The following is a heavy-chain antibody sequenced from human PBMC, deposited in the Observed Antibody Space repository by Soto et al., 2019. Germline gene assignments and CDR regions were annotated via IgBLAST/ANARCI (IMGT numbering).Heavy chain of an antibody. CDR3: ARQPPYCSSTSCYREFDY. CDR2: IIPILGIA. J-gene: IGHJ4*02. V-gene: IGHV1-69*02. D-gene: IGHD2-2*01. Sequence: SVKVSCKASGGTFSSYTISWVRQAPGQGLEWMGRIIPILGIANYAQKFQGRVTITADKSTSTAYMELSSLRSEDTAVYHCARQPPYCSSTSCYREFDYWGQGTLVTVSS. CDR1: GGTFSSYT.